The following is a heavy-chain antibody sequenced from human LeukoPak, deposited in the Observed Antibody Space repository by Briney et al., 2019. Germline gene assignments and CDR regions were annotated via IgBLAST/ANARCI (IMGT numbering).Heavy chain of an antibody. D-gene: IGHD3-10*01. CDR2: IYDSGST. CDR1: GGSISIYY. V-gene: IGHV4-59*01. CDR3: ARGYGSGSRLDN. Sequence: SETLSLTCTVSGGSISIYYWSWIRQPPGKGLEWIGYIYDSGSTNYNPSLKSRVTISVDTSKNQFSLKLSSVTAADTAVYYCARGYGSGSRLDNWGQGTLVTVSS. J-gene: IGHJ4*02.